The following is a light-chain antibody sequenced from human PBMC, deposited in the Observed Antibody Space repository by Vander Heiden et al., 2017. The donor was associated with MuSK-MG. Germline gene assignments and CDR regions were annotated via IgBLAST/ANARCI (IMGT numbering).Light chain of an antibody. Sequence: DIQMTQSPSSLSASVGDRVTITCRASQSIARYLNWYQQKPGKAPELLIYAASTLHSGVPSRFSGGGYETDFTLTITSLQPEDFAPYYCQQSDSTFPLTFGGGTRVEIK. CDR2: AAS. CDR1: QSIARY. J-gene: IGKJ4*01. V-gene: IGKV1-39*01. CDR3: QQSDSTFPLT.